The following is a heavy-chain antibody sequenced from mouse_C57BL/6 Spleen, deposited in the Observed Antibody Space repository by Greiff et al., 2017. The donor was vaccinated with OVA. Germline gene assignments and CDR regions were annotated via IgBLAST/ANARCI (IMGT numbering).Heavy chain of an antibody. CDR3: ARWRTDWYFDV. V-gene: IGHV1-80*01. CDR1: GYAFSSYW. CDR2: IYPGDGDT. Sequence: QVQLKESGAELVKPGASVKISCKASGYAFSSYWMNWVKQRPGKGLEWIGQIYPGDGDTNYNGKFKGKATLTADKSSSTAYMQLSSLTSEDSAVYFCARWRTDWYFDVWGTGTTVTVSS. J-gene: IGHJ1*03.